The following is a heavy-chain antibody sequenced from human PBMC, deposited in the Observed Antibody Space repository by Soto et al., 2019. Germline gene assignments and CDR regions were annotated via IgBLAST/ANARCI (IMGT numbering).Heavy chain of an antibody. CDR1: GSTITAYG. CDR3: ASSSIAAAGPFDY. V-gene: IGHV1-18*01. D-gene: IGHD6-13*01. J-gene: IGHJ4*02. Sequence: QVQLVQSGDEVKQPGASVKVSCKDSGSTITAYGISWVRQAPGQGLEWMAWISSHNGNTYYAQNLQGRVTMTTDTSTSTAYMELRSLRSDDTAVYYCASSSIAAAGPFDYWGQGALVTVSS. CDR2: ISSHNGNT.